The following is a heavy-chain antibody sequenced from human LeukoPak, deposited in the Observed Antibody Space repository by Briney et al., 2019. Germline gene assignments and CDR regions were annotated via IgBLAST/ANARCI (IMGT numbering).Heavy chain of an antibody. Sequence: GGSLRLSCAASGFTFSSYAMSWVRQAPGKGLEWVSGITNSGGTTYDADSVRGRFTISRDNSKNTLYLQMNSLRAEDTAVYYCARRSIAGRAFDIWGQGTLVTVSS. D-gene: IGHD4-17*01. V-gene: IGHV3-23*01. J-gene: IGHJ3*02. CDR2: ITNSGGTT. CDR3: ARRSIAGRAFDI. CDR1: GFTFSSYA.